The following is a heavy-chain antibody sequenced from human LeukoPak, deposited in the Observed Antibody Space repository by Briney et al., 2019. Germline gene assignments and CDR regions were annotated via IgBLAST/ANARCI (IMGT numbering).Heavy chain of an antibody. J-gene: IGHJ4*02. CDR3: AREVEGSGRPQYYFDY. D-gene: IGHD6-19*01. Sequence: ASVKVSCKASGYTFTSYYMHWVRQAPGQGLEWMGIINPRGGSTSYAQKFQGRVTMTRDMSTSTVYMELSSLRSEDTAVYYCAREVEGSGRPQYYFDYWGQGTLVTVSS. V-gene: IGHV1-46*01. CDR1: GYTFTSYY. CDR2: INPRGGST.